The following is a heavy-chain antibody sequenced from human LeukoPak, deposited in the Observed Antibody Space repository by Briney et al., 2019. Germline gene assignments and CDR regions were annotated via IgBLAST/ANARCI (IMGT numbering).Heavy chain of an antibody. CDR3: AREPYDSSGYDRTTPVDDDY. CDR1: GGSFSGYY. CDR2: INHSGST. Sequence: SETLSLTCAVYGGSFSGYYWSWIRQPPGKGLEWTGEINHSGSTNYNPSLKSRVTISVDTSKNQFSLKLSPVTAADTAVYYCAREPYDSSGYDRTTPVDDDYWGQGTLVTVSS. V-gene: IGHV4-34*01. D-gene: IGHD3-22*01. J-gene: IGHJ4*02.